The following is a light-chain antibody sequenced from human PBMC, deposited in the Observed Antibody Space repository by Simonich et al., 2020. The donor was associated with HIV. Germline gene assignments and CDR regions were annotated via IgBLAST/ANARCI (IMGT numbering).Light chain of an antibody. J-gene: IGLJ2*01. CDR2: YKSDSDK. Sequence: QAVLTQPASLSASPGASASLTCTLRSGINVGTYRIYWYQQKPGSPPQYLLRYKSDSDKHQGSGVPRRFSGSKDASANAGILLISGLQSEDEADYYCMIWPSNAYVVFGGGTKLTVL. CDR3: MIWPSNAYVV. CDR1: SGINVGTYR. V-gene: IGLV5-45*01.